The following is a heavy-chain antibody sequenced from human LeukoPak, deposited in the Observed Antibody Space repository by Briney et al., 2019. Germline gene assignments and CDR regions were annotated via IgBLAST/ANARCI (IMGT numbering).Heavy chain of an antibody. Sequence: SETLSLTCAVSGYSISSGYYWGWIRQPPGKGLEWIGSIYHSGSTYYNPSLKSRVTISVDTSKNQFSLELSSVTAADTAVYYCARDLGVYGSGTFDPWGQGTLVTVSS. CDR3: ARDLGVYGSGTFDP. CDR1: GYSISSGYY. V-gene: IGHV4-38-2*02. J-gene: IGHJ5*02. D-gene: IGHD3-10*01. CDR2: IYHSGST.